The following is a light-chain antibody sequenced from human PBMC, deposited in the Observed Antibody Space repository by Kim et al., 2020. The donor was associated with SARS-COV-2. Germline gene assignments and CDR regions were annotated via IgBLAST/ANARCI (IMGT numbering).Light chain of an antibody. V-gene: IGLV3-21*04. CDR2: YDS. CDR3: QVWDSGSDHVV. J-gene: IGLJ2*01. CDR1: EIGAKS. Sequence: APVKTARITCGGDEIGAKSVHGYQQKPGQAPFLVIYYDSDRPSGIPERFSGSNSGNTATLTISRVEAGDEAEYYCQVWDSGSDHVVFGGGTQLTVL.